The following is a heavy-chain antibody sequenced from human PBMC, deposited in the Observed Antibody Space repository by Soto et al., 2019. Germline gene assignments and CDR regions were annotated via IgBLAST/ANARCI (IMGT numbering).Heavy chain of an antibody. D-gene: IGHD4-17*01. Sequence: QLQLQESGPGLVKPSETLSLTCTVAVGSLIISSYYWGCIRQPPGKGLEWIGCIYYSGSTYYNPSLKSRVTMPGDTSKHQFSAKLTSVKAADTPLYYCARVHGDYVEFDYCCQGPMVTVSA. CDR1: VGSLIISSYY. V-gene: IGHV4-39*01. CDR3: ARVHGDYVEFDY. CDR2: IYYSGST. J-gene: IGHJ4*02.